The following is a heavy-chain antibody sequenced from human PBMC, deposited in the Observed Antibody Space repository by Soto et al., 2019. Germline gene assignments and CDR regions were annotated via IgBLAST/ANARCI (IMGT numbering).Heavy chain of an antibody. CDR3: ARDTPSNYDILTGYYTAPDY. CDR1: GFTFSSYG. Sequence: GGSLRLSCAASGFTFSSYGMHWVRQAPGKGLEWVAVIWYDGSNKYYADSVKGRFTISRDNSKNTLYLQMNSLRAEDTAVYYCARDTPSNYDILTGYYTAPDYWGQGTLVTVSS. CDR2: IWYDGSNK. J-gene: IGHJ4*02. V-gene: IGHV3-33*01. D-gene: IGHD3-9*01.